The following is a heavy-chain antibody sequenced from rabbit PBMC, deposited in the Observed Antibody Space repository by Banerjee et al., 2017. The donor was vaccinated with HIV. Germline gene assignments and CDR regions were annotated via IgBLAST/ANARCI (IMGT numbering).Heavy chain of an antibody. CDR2: IYAGDGST. V-gene: IGHV1S45*01. D-gene: IGHD5-1*01. J-gene: IGHJ4*01. CDR1: GFDFSSYW. Sequence: EESGGDLVKPEGSLTLTCTASGFDFSSYWICWVRQAPGKGPEWIACIYAGDGSTYYASWAKGRFTISKTSSTTVTLQMTSLTVADTATYFCARDPYGNNNAYLWGPGTLVTVS. CDR3: ARDPYGNNNAYL.